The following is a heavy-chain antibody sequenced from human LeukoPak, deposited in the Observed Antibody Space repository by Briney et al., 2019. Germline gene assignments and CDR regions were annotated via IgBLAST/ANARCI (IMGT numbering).Heavy chain of an antibody. CDR3: AGLEGRYSTDWFYFFDY. CDR2: MYLGGAT. V-gene: IGHV4-4*02. CDR1: GGSISSLNL. Sequence: SGTLSLTCIVSGGSISSLNLWSWLRQPPGKGLEWIGEMYLGGATNFNPSLKSRVTILIDKSKNQLSLQLTSVTAADTAVYYCAGLEGRYSTDWFYFFDYWGQGALVTVSS. J-gene: IGHJ4*02. D-gene: IGHD6-19*01.